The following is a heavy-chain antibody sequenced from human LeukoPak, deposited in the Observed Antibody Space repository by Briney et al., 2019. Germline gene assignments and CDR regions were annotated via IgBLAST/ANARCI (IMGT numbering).Heavy chain of an antibody. Sequence: PGGSLRLSCAASGFTFSSSAMSWVRQAPGKGLEWVSGISGSGGATYYADSVKGRFTISRDNSKNTLYLQMNSLRAEDTAVYYCARDSRTRQSRSGYNPRPFDYWGQGTLVTVSS. J-gene: IGHJ4*02. CDR1: GFTFSSSA. CDR2: ISGSGGAT. D-gene: IGHD3-22*01. CDR3: ARDSRTRQSRSGYNPRPFDY. V-gene: IGHV3-23*01.